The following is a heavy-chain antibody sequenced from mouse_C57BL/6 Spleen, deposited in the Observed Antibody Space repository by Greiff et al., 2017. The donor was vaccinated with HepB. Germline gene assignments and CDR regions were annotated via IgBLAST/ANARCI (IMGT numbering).Heavy chain of an antibody. Sequence: VQLQQSGAELVKPGASVKLSCKASGYTFTSYWMHWVKQRPGQGLEWIGMIHPNSGSTNYNEKFKSKATLTVDKSSSTAYMQLSSLTSEASAVYYCARGEQLRLDYWGQGTTLTVSS. CDR1: GYTFTSYW. J-gene: IGHJ2*01. CDR3: ARGEQLRLDY. V-gene: IGHV1-64*01. D-gene: IGHD3-2*02. CDR2: IHPNSGST.